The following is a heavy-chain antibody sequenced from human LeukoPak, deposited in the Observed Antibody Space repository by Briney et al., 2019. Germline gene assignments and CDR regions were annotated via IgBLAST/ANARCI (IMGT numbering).Heavy chain of an antibody. J-gene: IGHJ4*02. V-gene: IGHV3-53*01. CDR1: GFSVSSYD. Sequence: GGSLRLSCAASGFSVSSYDLNWVRQAPGKGLEWVSVIYRRGDTDYADPVKGRFTISRDNAKNSLYLQMNSLRAEDTAVYYCARAMTRYYGGNPLDYWGQGTLVTVSS. CDR3: ARAMTRYYGGNPLDY. CDR2: IYRRGDT. D-gene: IGHD4-23*01.